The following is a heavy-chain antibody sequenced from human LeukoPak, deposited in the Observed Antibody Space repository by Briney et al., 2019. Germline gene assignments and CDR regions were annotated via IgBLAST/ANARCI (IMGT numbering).Heavy chain of an antibody. Sequence: PGGSLRLSCAASGFTFSSYWMSWVRQAPGKGLEWVANIKQDGSEKYYVDSVKGRFTISRDNAKNSLYLQMNSLRAEDTAVYYCASTRGYDSRYYYMDVWGKGTTVTVSS. V-gene: IGHV3-7*01. J-gene: IGHJ6*03. CDR2: IKQDGSEK. CDR3: ASTRGYDSRYYYMDV. CDR1: GFTFSSYW. D-gene: IGHD5-12*01.